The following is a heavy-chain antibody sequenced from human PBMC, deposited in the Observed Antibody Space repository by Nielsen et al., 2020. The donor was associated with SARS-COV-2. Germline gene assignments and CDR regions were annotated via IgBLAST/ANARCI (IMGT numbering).Heavy chain of an antibody. CDR3: ARTPVGELSTLYYYYGMDV. Sequence: GGSLRLSCAASGFTFDDYAMHWVRQAPGKGLEWVSGISWNSGSIGYADSVKGRFTISRDNAKNSLYLQMNSLRAEDTALYYCARTPVGELSTLYYYYGMDVWGQGTTVTVSS. CDR2: ISWNSGSI. J-gene: IGHJ6*02. CDR1: GFTFDDYA. D-gene: IGHD3-10*01. V-gene: IGHV3-9*01.